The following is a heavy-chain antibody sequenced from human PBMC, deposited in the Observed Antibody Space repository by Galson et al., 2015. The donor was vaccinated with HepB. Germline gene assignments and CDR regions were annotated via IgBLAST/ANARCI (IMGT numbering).Heavy chain of an antibody. Sequence: SVKVSCKASGFTFTKYYIHWVRQAPGQGLEWMGILNPRAYSTTYAQKFQGRLTMTTDTPTGTAYMELRSLTSDDTAVYYCARDRNHGFDVWGQGIMVTVSS. J-gene: IGHJ3*01. CDR3: ARDRNHGFDV. CDR1: GFTFTKYY. V-gene: IGHV1-46*01. CDR2: LNPRAYST.